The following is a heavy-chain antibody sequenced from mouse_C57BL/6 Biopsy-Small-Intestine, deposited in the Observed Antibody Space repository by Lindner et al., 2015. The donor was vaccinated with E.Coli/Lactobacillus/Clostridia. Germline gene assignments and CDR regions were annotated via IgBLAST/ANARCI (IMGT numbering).Heavy chain of an antibody. D-gene: IGHD3-2*02. J-gene: IGHJ1*03. CDR2: IDPENGET. Sequence: VQLQESGAELVKPGASVKLSCTASGFNIKDYYMHWVKQRTEQGLEWIGRIDPENGETKNAPKFQGKATITADTSSNTADLQLIRLTSEDTAVYYCARSGWDRGYFNIWGTGTTVTVSS. V-gene: IGHV14-2*01. CDR3: ARSGWDRGYFNI. CDR1: GFNIKDYY.